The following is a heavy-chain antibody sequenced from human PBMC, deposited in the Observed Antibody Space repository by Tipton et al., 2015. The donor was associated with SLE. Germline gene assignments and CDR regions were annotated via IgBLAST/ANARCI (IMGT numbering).Heavy chain of an antibody. Sequence: SLRLSCAASGSTFSTYAMHWVRQAPGKGLEWVSRFKSDGSSTTYADSVKGRFTVSRDDARNTLYLQMNSLRAEDSAVYYCTRDFLPAADPSAAFDIWGQGTMVTVSS. D-gene: IGHD2-2*01. CDR3: TRDFLPAADPSAAFDI. CDR2: FKSDGSST. CDR1: GSTFSTYA. V-gene: IGHV3-74*01. J-gene: IGHJ3*02.